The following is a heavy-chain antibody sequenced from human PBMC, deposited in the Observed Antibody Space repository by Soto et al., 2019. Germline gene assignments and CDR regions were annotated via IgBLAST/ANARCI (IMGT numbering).Heavy chain of an antibody. J-gene: IGHJ6*02. Sequence: PGESLKISCAASGLTFSSYAMSWVRQAPGKGLEWVSAISGSGGSTYYADSVKGRFTISRDNSKNTLYLQMNSLRAEDTAVYYCAMFWNYKYHYLMDVCGQGTTVTVSS. CDR1: GLTFSSYA. CDR3: AMFWNYKYHYLMDV. CDR2: ISGSGGST. V-gene: IGHV3-23*01. D-gene: IGHD1-7*01.